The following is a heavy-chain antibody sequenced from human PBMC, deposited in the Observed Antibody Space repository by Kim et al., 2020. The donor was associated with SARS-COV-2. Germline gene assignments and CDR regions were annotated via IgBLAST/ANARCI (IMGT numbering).Heavy chain of an antibody. D-gene: IGHD6-19*01. J-gene: IGHJ5*02. V-gene: IGHV4-59*13. CDR3: ARGSGEQWLARMYNWFDP. CDR2: IYYSGST. CDR1: GGSISSYY. Sequence: SETLSLTCTVSGGSISSYYWSWIRQPPGKGLEWIGYIYYSGSTNYNPSLKSRVTISVDTSKNQFSLKLSSVTAADTAVYYCARGSGEQWLARMYNWFDPWGQGTLVTVSS.